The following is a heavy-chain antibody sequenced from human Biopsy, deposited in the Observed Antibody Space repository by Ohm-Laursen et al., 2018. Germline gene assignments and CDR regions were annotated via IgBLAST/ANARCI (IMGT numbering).Heavy chain of an antibody. J-gene: IGHJ4*02. CDR1: GGSISGYH. Sequence: SETLSLTCTVSGGSISGYHWSWIRKSPGKGLEWLAYIYYTGGINSNPSLNGRATMSLDTSKNQFSLKLISVTAADTAVYYCARMPHFDYWGQGILVTVSS. CDR2: IYYTGGI. D-gene: IGHD2-2*01. V-gene: IGHV4-59*01. CDR3: ARMPHFDY.